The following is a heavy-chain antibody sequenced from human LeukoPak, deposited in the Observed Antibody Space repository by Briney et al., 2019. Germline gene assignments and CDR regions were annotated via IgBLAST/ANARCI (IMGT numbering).Heavy chain of an antibody. V-gene: IGHV1-18*04. Sequence: ASVKVSCKATSYISWVQQAPGQGLEWMAWIGSYEGDTYYAQNFRDRLTVTSDTSTGTVYLHLRSLRPDDTAVYYCARDFWNFDDSGGYNRDFDSWGQGTLVTVSS. CDR2: IGSYEGDT. CDR3: ARDFWNFDDSGGYNRDFDS. J-gene: IGHJ5*01. CDR1: SY. D-gene: IGHD1-1*01.